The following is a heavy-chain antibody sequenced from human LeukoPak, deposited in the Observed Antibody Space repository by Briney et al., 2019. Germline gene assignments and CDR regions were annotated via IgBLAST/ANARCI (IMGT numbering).Heavy chain of an antibody. CDR1: GFTFSDYY. D-gene: IGHD2-2*01. V-gene: IGHV3-11*01. J-gene: IGHJ4*02. CDR2: ISSSGSTI. Sequence: GGSLRLSCAASGFTFSDYYISWIRQAPGKGLEWVSYISSSGSTIYYADSVKGRFTISRDNAKNSLYLQMNSLRAEDTAVYYCARGGTHCSSTSCYPFDYWGQGTLVTVSS. CDR3: ARGGTHCSSTSCYPFDY.